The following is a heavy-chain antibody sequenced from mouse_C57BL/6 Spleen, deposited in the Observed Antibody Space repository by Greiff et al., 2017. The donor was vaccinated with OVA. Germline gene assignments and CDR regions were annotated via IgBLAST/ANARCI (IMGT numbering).Heavy chain of an antibody. J-gene: IGHJ1*03. CDR2: INPNNGGT. D-gene: IGHD1-1*01. CDR3: AREKGTTVVDWYFDV. V-gene: IGHV1-18*01. CDR1: GYTFTDYN. Sequence: EVKLQQSGPELVKPGASVKIPCKASGYTFTDYNMDWVKQSHGKSLEWIGDINPNNGGTIYNQKFKGKATLTVDKSSSTAYMELRSLTSEDTAVYYSAREKGTTVVDWYFDVWGTGTTGTVSS.